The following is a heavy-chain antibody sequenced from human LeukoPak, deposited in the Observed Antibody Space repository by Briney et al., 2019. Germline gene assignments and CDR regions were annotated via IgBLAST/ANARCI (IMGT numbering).Heavy chain of an antibody. CDR2: IKQDGSEK. Sequence: PGGSLRLSCAASGFTFSSYWMSWVRQAPGKGLEWVANIKQDGSEKYYVDSVKGRFTISRDNAKNSLHLQMNSLRAEDTAVYYCASCGSGSYYAYYYYYYMDVWGKGTAVTISS. CDR3: ASCGSGSYYAYYYYYYMDV. J-gene: IGHJ6*03. V-gene: IGHV3-7*03. CDR1: GFTFSSYW. D-gene: IGHD3-10*01.